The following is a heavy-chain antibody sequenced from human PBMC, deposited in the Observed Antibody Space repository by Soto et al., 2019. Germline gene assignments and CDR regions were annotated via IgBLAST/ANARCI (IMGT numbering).Heavy chain of an antibody. CDR2: IDPSDSYT. Sequence: GESLKISCKGSEYSFTTYWISWVRQMPGKGLEWMGRIDPSDSYTSYSPSFQGHVTISADKSISTAYLQWSSLRASDTAMYYCARLGGSGGSYYYGLDVWGQGTTVTVSS. CDR1: EYSFTTYW. J-gene: IGHJ6*02. CDR3: ARLGGSGGSYYYGLDV. V-gene: IGHV5-10-1*01. D-gene: IGHD3-10*01.